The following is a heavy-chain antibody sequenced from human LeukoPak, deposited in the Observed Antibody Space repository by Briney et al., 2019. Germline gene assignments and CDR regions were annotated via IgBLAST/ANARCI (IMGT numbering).Heavy chain of an antibody. Sequence: SETLSLTCAVYGGSFSGYYWSWIRQPPGKGLEWIGEINHSGSTNYNPSLKSRVTISVDTSKNQFSLKLSSVTAADTAVYYCARDSGYGSCAFDIWGQGTMVTVSS. CDR2: INHSGST. D-gene: IGHD2-15*01. CDR1: GGSFSGYY. V-gene: IGHV4-34*01. CDR3: ARDSGYGSCAFDI. J-gene: IGHJ3*02.